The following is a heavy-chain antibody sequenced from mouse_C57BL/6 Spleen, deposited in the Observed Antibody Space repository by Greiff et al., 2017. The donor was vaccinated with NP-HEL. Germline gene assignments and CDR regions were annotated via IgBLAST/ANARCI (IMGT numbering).Heavy chain of an antibody. CDR3: TVDGVAY. V-gene: IGHV6-3*01. CDR1: GFTFSNYW. CDR2: IRLKSDNYAT. Sequence: EVHLVESGGGLVQPGGSMKLSCVASGFTFSNYWMNWVRQSPEKGLEWVAQIRLKSDNYATHYAESVKGRFTISRDDSKSSIYLQMNNLRAEDTGIYYCTVDGVAYWGQGTLVTVSA. J-gene: IGHJ3*01.